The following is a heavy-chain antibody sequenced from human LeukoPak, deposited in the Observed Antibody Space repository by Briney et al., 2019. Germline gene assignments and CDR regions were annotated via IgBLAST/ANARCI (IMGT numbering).Heavy chain of an antibody. V-gene: IGHV3-49*03. D-gene: IGHD6-13*01. CDR3: TRGIAVDY. J-gene: IGHJ4*02. Sequence: LSLTCAVYGGSFSGYYWSWIRQPPGKGLEWVGFIRSKAYGGTTEYAASVEGRFTISRDDSKSIAYLQMNSLKTEDTAVYYCTRGIAVDYWGQGTLVTVSS. CDR1: GGSFSGYY. CDR2: IRSKAYGGTT.